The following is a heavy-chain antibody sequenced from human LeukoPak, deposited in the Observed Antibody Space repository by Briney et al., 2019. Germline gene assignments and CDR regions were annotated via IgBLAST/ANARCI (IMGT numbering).Heavy chain of an antibody. Sequence: PSQTLSLTCAVSGYSISSGYYWGWIRQPPGKGLEWIGNIYHSGSTYYSPSLKSRVTISVDTSKNQFSLQLSSVTAADTAVYYCARHKPSTGEIDYWGPGTLVTVSS. CDR3: ARHKPSTGEIDY. J-gene: IGHJ4*02. D-gene: IGHD1-1*01. CDR1: GYSISSGYY. CDR2: IYHSGST. V-gene: IGHV4-38-2*01.